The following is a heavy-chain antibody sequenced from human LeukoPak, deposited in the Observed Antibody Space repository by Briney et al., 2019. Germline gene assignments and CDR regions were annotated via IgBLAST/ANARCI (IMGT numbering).Heavy chain of an antibody. V-gene: IGHV4-39*01. J-gene: IGHJ4*02. CDR3: ARRGSGSRGDFDY. CDR1: GGSISTSSYY. D-gene: IGHD2-15*01. Sequence: SETLSLTCTVSGGSISTSSYYWGWIRQPPGKGLEWIATIYYSGTTYCNPSLKSRVTISVDTSKNQFSLKLSSVTAADTAVYYCARRGSGSRGDFDYWGQGTLVTVSS. CDR2: IYYSGTT.